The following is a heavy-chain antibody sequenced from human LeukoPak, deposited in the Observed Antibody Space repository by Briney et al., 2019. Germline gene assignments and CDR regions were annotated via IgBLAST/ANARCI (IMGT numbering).Heavy chain of an antibody. D-gene: IGHD2-2*03. Sequence: SETLSLTCTVSGGSISSYYWGWIRQPPGKGLEWIGSIYHSGSTYYNPSLKSRVTISVDTSKNQFSLKLSSVTAADTAVYYCARRWIFWYFDLWGRGTLVTVSS. V-gene: IGHV4-38-2*02. CDR1: GGSISSYY. CDR2: IYHSGST. J-gene: IGHJ2*01. CDR3: ARRWIFWYFDL.